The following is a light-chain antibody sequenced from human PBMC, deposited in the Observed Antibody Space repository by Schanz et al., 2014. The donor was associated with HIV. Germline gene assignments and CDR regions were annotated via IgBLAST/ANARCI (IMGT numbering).Light chain of an antibody. CDR2: SYD. J-gene: IGLJ1*01. CDR1: RANIERNG. V-gene: IGLV1-44*01. Sequence: QSVLTQTPSASGTPGQRVTVSCSGNRANIERNGVSWYQQLPGAAPKLLIHSYDQRPSGVPYRFSGSKSGTSASLAISGLQSEDEANYYCQSYDSSLTVVFGTGTKLTVL. CDR3: QSYDSSLTVV.